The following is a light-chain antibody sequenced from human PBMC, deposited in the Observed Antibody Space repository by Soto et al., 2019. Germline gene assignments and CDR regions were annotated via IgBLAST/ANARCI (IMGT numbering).Light chain of an antibody. CDR3: QSYDSSLSGRWV. J-gene: IGLJ3*02. V-gene: IGLV1-40*01. Sequence: QSVLTQPPSVSGAPGQRVTISCTGSSSNIGAGYDVHWYQQLPGTAPKLLIYGNSNRPSGVPDRFSGSKSGTSASLAITGLQAEDEADYYCQSYDSSLSGRWVFGGGTSSPS. CDR1: SSNIGAGYD. CDR2: GNS.